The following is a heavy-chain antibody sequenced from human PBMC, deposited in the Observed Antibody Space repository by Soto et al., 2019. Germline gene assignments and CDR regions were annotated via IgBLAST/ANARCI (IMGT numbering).Heavy chain of an antibody. CDR2: IYSSGNA. Sequence: QVQLLESGPRLVKPSETLSLTCSVSLDSISDSYWTWIRQPAGKGLEWIGHIYSSGNANYNPSFKSRVTMSLDTSKNQFSLSLKSVTAADTAIYYCAKGRGFYSDNYFDPWGQGTQVTVSS. J-gene: IGHJ5*02. D-gene: IGHD3-22*01. CDR3: AKGRGFYSDNYFDP. CDR1: LDSISDSY. V-gene: IGHV4-4*07.